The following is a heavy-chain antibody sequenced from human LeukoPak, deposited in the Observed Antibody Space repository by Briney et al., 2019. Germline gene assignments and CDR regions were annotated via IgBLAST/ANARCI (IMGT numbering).Heavy chain of an antibody. Sequence: GGSLRLSCAASGYTFSSYSMTWVRQAPEKGLDWVSAINGSGGSTYYADSVKGRFTISRDTSNNTAYVQMSSLRAEDTAVYYCTKTAPAAICWFVFWGQGTLVTVSS. V-gene: IGHV3-23*01. CDR2: INGSGGST. CDR3: TKTAPAAICWFVF. D-gene: IGHD2-2*02. CDR1: GYTFSSYS. J-gene: IGHJ4*02.